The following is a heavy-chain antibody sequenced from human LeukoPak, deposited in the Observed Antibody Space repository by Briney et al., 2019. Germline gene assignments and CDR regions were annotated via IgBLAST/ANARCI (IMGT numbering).Heavy chain of an antibody. CDR2: VDHTGST. D-gene: IGHD4-11*01. V-gene: IGHV4-59*01. CDR3: ARGRVSSSTWYSTYYYFFYMDF. CDR1: DDSITMYY. J-gene: IGHJ6*03. Sequence: SETLSLTCTVSDDSITMYYWTWIRQPPGKGLEWIGYVDHTGSTKFNPSLNGRVSISRDTSNNFFSLRLRSVTAADTAVYFCARGRVSSSTWYSTYYYFFYMDFWCKGTTVTVSS.